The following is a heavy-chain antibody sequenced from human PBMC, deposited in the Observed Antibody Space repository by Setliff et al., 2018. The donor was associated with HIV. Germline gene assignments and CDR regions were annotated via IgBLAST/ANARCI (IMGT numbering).Heavy chain of an antibody. V-gene: IGHV4-39*01. CDR3: ARSQPDTIFGVVTFDC. J-gene: IGHJ4*02. D-gene: IGHD3-3*01. CDR1: GGSMSSSGPGYY. CDR2: VYYRGRN. Sequence: SETLSLTCTVSGGSMSSSGPGYYWGWIRQTPGGGLEWIGSVYYRGRNYYNPSLKSRVTISVDTSKNQLSLRLTSMAAADTAMYYCARSQPDTIFGVVTFDCWGQGKMVTVSS.